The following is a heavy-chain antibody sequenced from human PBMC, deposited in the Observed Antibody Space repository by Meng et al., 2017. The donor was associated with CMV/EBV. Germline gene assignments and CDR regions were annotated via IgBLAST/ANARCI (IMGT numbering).Heavy chain of an antibody. Sequence: GESPMPPCAASGFTFSSYGMHWVRQAPGKGLEWVAFIRYDGSNKYYADSVKGRFTISRDNSKNTLYLQMNSLRAEDTAVYYCAKDKQYYDSSGWIDYWGQGTLVTVSS. V-gene: IGHV3-30*02. CDR1: GFTFSSYG. D-gene: IGHD3-22*01. CDR2: IRYDGSNK. J-gene: IGHJ4*02. CDR3: AKDKQYYDSSGWIDY.